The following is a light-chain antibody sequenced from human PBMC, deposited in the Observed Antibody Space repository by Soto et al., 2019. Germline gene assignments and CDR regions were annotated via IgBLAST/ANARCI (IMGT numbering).Light chain of an antibody. CDR2: DVT. V-gene: IGLV2-14*03. CDR1: SSDVGGYNY. Sequence: QSALTQPASVSGSPGQSITISCTGTSSDVGGYNYVYWYQQHPGKAPKLIMHDVTNRPSGVSDRFSGSKSGNTASLSISGLQAEDEADYYCSSYTSSGTVLFGGGTKVTVL. J-gene: IGLJ2*01. CDR3: SSYTSSGTVL.